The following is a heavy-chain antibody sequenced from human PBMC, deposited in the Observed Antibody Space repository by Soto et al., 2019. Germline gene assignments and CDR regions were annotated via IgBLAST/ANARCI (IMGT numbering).Heavy chain of an antibody. CDR3: AREGYCSGGTCFHGNCDY. CDR2: INPNVGST. CDR1: GYAFTTYY. J-gene: IGHJ4*02. V-gene: IGHV1-46*01. Sequence: QVQLVQSGAEVKRPGASVKVSCKASGYAFTTYYMHWVRQAPRPGLERLGIINPNVGSTNYAQQFQGRVTMTMETSTSTVYLELSSLRSEDTAGYYCAREGYCSGGTCFHGNCDYWGQGTLVTVSA. D-gene: IGHD2-15*01.